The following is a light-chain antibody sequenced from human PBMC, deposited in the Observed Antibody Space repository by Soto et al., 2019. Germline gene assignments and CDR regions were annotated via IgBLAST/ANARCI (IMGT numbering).Light chain of an antibody. CDR3: SSYAGSTLYV. Sequence: QSALTQPPSASGSPGQSVTISCTGTSSDVGGYNYVSWYQQHTGKAPKLMIYEVSKRPSGVPDRFSGSKSGNTASLTVSGLQAEDEADYYCSSYAGSTLYVFGTGTKVTVL. V-gene: IGLV2-8*01. CDR2: EVS. J-gene: IGLJ1*01. CDR1: SSDVGGYNY.